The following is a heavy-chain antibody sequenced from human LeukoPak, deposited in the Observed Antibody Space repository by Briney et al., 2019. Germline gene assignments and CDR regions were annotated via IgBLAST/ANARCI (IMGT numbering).Heavy chain of an antibody. CDR3: ARDRRYCSSTSCLGYYYYYMDV. V-gene: IGHV1-46*01. Sequence: ASVKVSCKASGYTFTSYYMHWVRPAPGQGLEWVGIINPRGGSTSYAQNFQGRVTMTRDTSSSTVYMELSRLRSDDTAVYYCARDRRYCSSTSCLGYYYYYMDVWGKGTTVTVSS. D-gene: IGHD2-2*01. J-gene: IGHJ6*03. CDR1: GYTFTSYY. CDR2: INPRGGST.